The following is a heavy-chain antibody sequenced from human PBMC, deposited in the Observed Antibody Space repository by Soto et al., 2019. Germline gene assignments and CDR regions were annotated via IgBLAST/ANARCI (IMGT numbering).Heavy chain of an antibody. CDR1: GDSVSSDAAC. CDR2: PYYRSKWFL. D-gene: IGHD2-15*01. V-gene: IGHV6-1*01. CDR3: ARVHCSGGTCLDGLDG. J-gene: IGHJ6*02. Sequence: QVQLQQSGPGLVKPWQTLSLTCVISGDSVSSDAACWNWIRQSPSRGLAWLGRPYYRSKWFLDFAASVHSQMTISQATYRYQFSLQLKPVTPEDTAVYYCARVHCSGGTCLDGLDGWGQGTTVTVSS.